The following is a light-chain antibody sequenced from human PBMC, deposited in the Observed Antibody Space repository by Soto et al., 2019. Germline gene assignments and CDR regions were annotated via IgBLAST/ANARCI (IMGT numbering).Light chain of an antibody. CDR2: DVS. J-gene: IGLJ1*01. CDR3: SSYTSSSTQV. CDR1: SSDVGGYNY. V-gene: IGLV2-14*01. Sequence: QSVLTQPAPVSGSPGQSITISCTGTSSDVGGYNYVSWYQQHPGKAPKLMIYDVSNRPSGVSNRFSGSKSGNTASLTISGLQAEDEADYYCSSYTSSSTQVFGTGTKLTVL.